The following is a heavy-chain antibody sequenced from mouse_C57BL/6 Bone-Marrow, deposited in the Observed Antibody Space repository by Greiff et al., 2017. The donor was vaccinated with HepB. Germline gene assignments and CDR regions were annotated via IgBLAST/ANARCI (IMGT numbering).Heavy chain of an antibody. J-gene: IGHJ4*01. D-gene: IGHD1-1*01. CDR3: ASKGTTVVAPSYAMDY. CDR1: GYTFTDYY. V-gene: IGHV1-76*01. CDR2: IYPGSGNT. Sequence: QVQLQQSGAELVRPGASVKLSCKASGYTFTDYYINWVKQRPGQGLEWIARIYPGSGNTYYNEKFKGKATLTAEKSSSTAYMQLSSLTSEDSAVYFCASKGTTVVAPSYAMDYWGQGTSVTVSS.